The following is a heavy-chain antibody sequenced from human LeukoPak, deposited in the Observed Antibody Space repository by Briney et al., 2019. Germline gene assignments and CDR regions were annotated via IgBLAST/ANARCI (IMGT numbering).Heavy chain of an antibody. J-gene: IGHJ6*02. D-gene: IGHD6-19*01. CDR3: ARDLIKAVAGFERPYYYYGMDV. CDR1: GFTFSSYS. Sequence: TGGSLRHSCAASGFTFSSYSMNWVRQAPGKGLEWVSSISSSSSYIYYADSVKGRFTISRDNAKNSLYLQMNSLRAEDTAVYYCARDLIKAVAGFERPYYYYGMDVWGQGTTVTVSS. V-gene: IGHV3-21*01. CDR2: ISSSSSYI.